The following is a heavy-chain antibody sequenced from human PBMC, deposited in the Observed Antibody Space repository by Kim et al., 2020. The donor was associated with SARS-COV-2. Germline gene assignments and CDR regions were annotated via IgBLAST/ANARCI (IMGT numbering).Heavy chain of an antibody. V-gene: IGHV3-30*18. D-gene: IGHD4-17*01. J-gene: IGHJ4*02. CDR1: GFTFSSYA. Sequence: GGSLRLSCAAAGFTFSSYAMHWVRQTPGKGLEWVAVISYDGSYKYYEESVKGRFTISRDNSKNALYLEMNSLRVEDTAVYYCAKDGPPRKSATVTTGFGDYWGQGGLGTVSP. CDR2: ISYDGSYK. CDR3: AKDGPPRKSATVTTGFGDY.